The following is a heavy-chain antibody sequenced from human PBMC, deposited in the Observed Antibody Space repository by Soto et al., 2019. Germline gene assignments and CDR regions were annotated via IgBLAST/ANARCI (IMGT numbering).Heavy chain of an antibody. J-gene: IGHJ6*02. D-gene: IGHD3-16*01. CDR2: FDPSDSYT. V-gene: IGHV5-10-1*01. Sequence: GESPKISCKGSGYSFTSYWISWVRQMPGKGLEWMGRFDPSDSYTNYSPSFQGHVTISADKSISTPYLQWSSLKASGTATYYCARQVMGLGMDVWGQGTTVTVSS. CDR3: ARQVMGLGMDV. CDR1: GYSFTSYW.